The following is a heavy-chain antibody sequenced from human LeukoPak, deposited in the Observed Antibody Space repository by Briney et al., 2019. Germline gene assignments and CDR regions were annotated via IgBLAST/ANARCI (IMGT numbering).Heavy chain of an antibody. D-gene: IGHD1-14*01. CDR3: ARGPRTAHHLFDY. CDR1: GYTFTGYY. CDR2: INPHTGGT. V-gene: IGHV1-2*02. J-gene: IGHJ4*02. Sequence: GASVKVSCKASGYTFTGYYMHWVRQAPGQGLEWMGWINPHTGGTNYAQKFQGRVTMTRDTSISTAYMELSRLRSDDTAVYYCARGPRTAHHLFDYWGQGTLVTVSS.